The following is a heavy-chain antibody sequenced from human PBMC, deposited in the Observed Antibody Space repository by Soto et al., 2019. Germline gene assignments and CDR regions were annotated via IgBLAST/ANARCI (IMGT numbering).Heavy chain of an antibody. D-gene: IGHD5-18*01. CDR2: IYYSGST. J-gene: IGHJ4*02. CDR1: GGSISSYY. CDR3: ARDSGIQLWPYYFDY. V-gene: IGHV4-59*01. Sequence: SETLSLTCTVSGGSISSYYWSWIRQPPGKGLEWIGYIYYSGSTNYNPSLKGRVTISVDTSKNQFSLKLSSVTAADTAVYYCARDSGIQLWPYYFDYWGQGTLVTVSS.